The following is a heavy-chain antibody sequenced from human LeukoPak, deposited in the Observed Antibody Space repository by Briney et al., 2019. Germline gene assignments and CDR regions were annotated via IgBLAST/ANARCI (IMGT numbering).Heavy chain of an antibody. J-gene: IGHJ4*02. CDR2: IWYDGTNK. CDR1: GFTFSSYG. CDR3: AREIKRSSGWYDFDY. Sequence: GRSLRLSCAASGFTFSSYGIHWVRQAPGKGLEWVALIWYDGTNKYYADSVKGRFTISRDNAKNSLYLQMNSLRAEDTAVYYCAREIKRSSGWYDFDYWGQGTLVTVSS. V-gene: IGHV3-33*01. D-gene: IGHD6-19*01.